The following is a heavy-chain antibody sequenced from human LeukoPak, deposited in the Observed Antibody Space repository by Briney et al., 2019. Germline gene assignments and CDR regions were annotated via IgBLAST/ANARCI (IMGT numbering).Heavy chain of an antibody. V-gene: IGHV4-59*01. CDR1: GGSISSYY. CDR2: IYYSGST. D-gene: IGHD3-10*01. CDR3: ASGSGSYYVPYLDY. J-gene: IGHJ4*02. Sequence: SETLSLTCTVSGGSISSYYWSWIRQPPGKGLEWIGYIYYSGSTNYNPSLKSRVTISVDTSKNQFSLKLSSVTAGDTAVYYCASGSGSYYVPYLDYWGQGTLVTVSS.